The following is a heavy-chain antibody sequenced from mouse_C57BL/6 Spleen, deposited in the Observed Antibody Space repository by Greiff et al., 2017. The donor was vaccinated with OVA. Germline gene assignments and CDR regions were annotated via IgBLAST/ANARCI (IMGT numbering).Heavy chain of an antibody. J-gene: IGHJ2*01. CDR3: ERGGFD. CDR2: IHPNSGST. CDR1: GYTFTSYW. D-gene: IGHD1-2*01. Sequence: VQLQQSGAELVKPGASVKLSCKASGYTFTSYWMHWVQQTPGQGLEWIGTIHPNSGSTNYNEKFKSKATLTVDKSSSTAYMQLSDLASEGSAVYYCERGGFDWGKGTTLTVSS. V-gene: IGHV1-64*01.